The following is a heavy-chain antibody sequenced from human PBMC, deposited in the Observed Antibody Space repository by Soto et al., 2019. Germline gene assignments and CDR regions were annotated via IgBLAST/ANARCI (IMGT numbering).Heavy chain of an antibody. CDR2: INSVGTST. CDR3: ERDRLYYDSSGYYDY. V-gene: IGHV3-74*01. Sequence: GGSMILSCASSGFTFGSYLMHLVRHTQGKGLVWVSRINSVGTSTSYADSVKGRFTISRDNAKNTLYLQMNSLRAEDTAVYYCERDRLYYDSSGYYDYWGQGTLVTVSS. J-gene: IGHJ4*02. D-gene: IGHD3-22*01. CDR1: GFTFGSYL.